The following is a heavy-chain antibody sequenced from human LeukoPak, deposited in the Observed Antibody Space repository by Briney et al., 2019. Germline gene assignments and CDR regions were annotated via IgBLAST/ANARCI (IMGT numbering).Heavy chain of an antibody. J-gene: IGHJ6*02. CDR2: IETYESNT. CDR1: GFTFSSSW. V-gene: IGHV3-74*01. Sequence: GGSLRLSCAASGFTFSSSWMHWVRQAPGKGLVWVSRIETYESNTIYADSVKGRFTTSRDNAKNSLYLQMNSLRAEDTAVYYCARDRWLAFSWYYGMDVWGQETSVTVSS. CDR3: ARDRWLAFSWYYGMDV. D-gene: IGHD6-19*01.